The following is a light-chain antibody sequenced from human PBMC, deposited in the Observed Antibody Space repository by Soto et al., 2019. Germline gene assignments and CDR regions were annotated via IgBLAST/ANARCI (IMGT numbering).Light chain of an antibody. CDR3: QQRSNWPPSKT. CDR1: QSVSSN. CDR2: DAS. V-gene: IGKV3-11*01. J-gene: IGKJ1*01. Sequence: EIVTTQSPATLSVSPGERATLSCRASQSVSSNLAWYQQKPGQAPRLLIYDASHRATGIPARFSGSGSGTDFTLTISSLEPEDFAVYYCQQRSNWPPSKTFGQGTKVDIK.